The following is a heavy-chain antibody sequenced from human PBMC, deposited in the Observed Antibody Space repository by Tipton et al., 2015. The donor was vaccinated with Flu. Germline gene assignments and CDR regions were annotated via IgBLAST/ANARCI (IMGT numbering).Heavy chain of an antibody. CDR2: IYYSGST. Sequence: TLSLTCTASGGSISSYYWSWIRQPPGKGLEWIGYIYYSGSTNYNPSLKSRVTISVDTSKNQFSLKLSSVTAADTAVYYCAKYSTMIVGASYDAFDIWGQGTMVTVSS. CDR1: GGSISSYY. J-gene: IGHJ3*02. V-gene: IGHV4-59*01. D-gene: IGHD1-26*01. CDR3: AKYSTMIVGASYDAFDI.